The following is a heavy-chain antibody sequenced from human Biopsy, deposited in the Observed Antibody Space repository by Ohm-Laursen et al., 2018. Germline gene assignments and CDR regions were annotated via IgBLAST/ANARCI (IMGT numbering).Heavy chain of an antibody. CDR1: GYSFSTYD. Sequence: ASVKVSCKASGYSFSTYDGNWVRQARGQGLEWMGWMIPSSGKTGYAQRFQGRVTLTMNTSISTAYMELSGLRSEDTAVYFCARGYSRRVSIFEASIYWFDTWGQGTLVTVSS. CDR2: MIPSSGKT. CDR3: ARGYSRRVSIFEASIYWFDT. V-gene: IGHV1-8*01. D-gene: IGHD6-6*01. J-gene: IGHJ5*02.